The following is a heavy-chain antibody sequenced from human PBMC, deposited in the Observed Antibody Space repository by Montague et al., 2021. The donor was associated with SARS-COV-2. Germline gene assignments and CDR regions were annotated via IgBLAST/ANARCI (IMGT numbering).Heavy chain of an antibody. CDR1: GDSVAGLRRR. CDR2: PYFKTKKYS. CDR3: VRYSGWFYFDF. D-gene: IGHD6-19*01. V-gene: IGHV6-1*01. Sequence: CAISGDSVAGLRRRWEENTSELQTQLQCVGRPYFKTKKYSDYAPSVRGRLTVNPDASKNEFSLELSYVTPEDTAVYYCVRYSGWFYFDFWGQGTLVTVSS. J-gene: IGHJ4*02.